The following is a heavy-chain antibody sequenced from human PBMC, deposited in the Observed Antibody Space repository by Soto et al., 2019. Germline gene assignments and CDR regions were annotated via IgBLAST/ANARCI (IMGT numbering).Heavy chain of an antibody. V-gene: IGHV4-59*01. CDR1: GGSISSYY. CDR2: IYYSGST. Sequence: SETPSLTCTVSGGSISSYYWSWIRQPPGKGLEWIGYIYYSGSTNYNPSLKSRVTISVDTSKNQFSLKLSSVTAADTAVYYCARGTNMYYFDYWGQGTLVTVSS. D-gene: IGHD1-1*01. J-gene: IGHJ4*02. CDR3: ARGTNMYYFDY.